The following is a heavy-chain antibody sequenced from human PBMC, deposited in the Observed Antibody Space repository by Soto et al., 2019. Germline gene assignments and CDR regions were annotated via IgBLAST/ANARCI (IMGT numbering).Heavy chain of an antibody. Sequence: SETLSLTCTVSGGSISSYYWSWIRQPPGKGLEWIGYIYYSGSTNYNPSLKSRVTISVDTSKNQFSLKLGSVTAADTAVYYCARTLSGYSSSYPLDVWGQGTTVTVSS. V-gene: IGHV4-59*01. CDR2: IYYSGST. J-gene: IGHJ6*02. D-gene: IGHD6-13*01. CDR1: GGSISSYY. CDR3: ARTLSGYSSSYPLDV.